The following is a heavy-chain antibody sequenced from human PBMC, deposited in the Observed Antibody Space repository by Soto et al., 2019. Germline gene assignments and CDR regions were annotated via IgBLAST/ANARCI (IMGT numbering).Heavy chain of an antibody. V-gene: IGHV3-7*03. CDR3: ARGYSSSWFDP. CDR2: IKQDGSEK. Sequence: GGSLRLSCAASGFTFSSYWMGWVRQAPGKGLEWVANIKQDGSEKYYVDSVKGRFTISRDNAKNSLYLQMNSLRAEDTAVYYCARGYSSSWFDPWGQGTLVTVSS. J-gene: IGHJ5*02. D-gene: IGHD6-13*01. CDR1: GFTFSSYW.